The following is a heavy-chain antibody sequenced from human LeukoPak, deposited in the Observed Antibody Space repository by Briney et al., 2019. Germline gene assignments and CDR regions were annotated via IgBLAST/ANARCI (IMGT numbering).Heavy chain of an antibody. V-gene: IGHV3-33*01. CDR3: ARARGVYASSSGDLDY. CDR2: IWYDGSKK. J-gene: IGHJ4*02. CDR1: GFSFSSYG. Sequence: GGSLRLSCAASGFSFSSYGMHWVRQAPGKGLEWVAVIWYDGSKKYYADSVKGRFIISRDNSRNTLYLQMNSLRAEDTAVYYCARARGVYASSSGDLDYWGQGTLVTVSS. D-gene: IGHD3-16*01.